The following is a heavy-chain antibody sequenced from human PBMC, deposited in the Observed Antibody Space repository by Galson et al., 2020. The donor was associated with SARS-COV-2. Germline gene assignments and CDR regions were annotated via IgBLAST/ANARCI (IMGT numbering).Heavy chain of an antibody. CDR3: ARDSRMQLWNYYYGMDV. J-gene: IGHJ6*02. D-gene: IGHD5-18*01. CDR1: GASISSGAYD. CDR2: ISYSGST. V-gene: IGHV4-31*03. Sequence: ETSETLSLTCTVSGASISSGAYDWGWIRQLPGKGLEWLGYISYSGSTSYNPSLKSRTTISIDTSKNQFSLKVNSVTAADTAVYYCARDSRMQLWNYYYGMDVWGQGITVTVSS.